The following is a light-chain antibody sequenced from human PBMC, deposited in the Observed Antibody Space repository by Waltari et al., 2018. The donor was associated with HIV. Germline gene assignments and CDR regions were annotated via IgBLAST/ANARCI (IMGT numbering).Light chain of an antibody. CDR3: AAWDDSLNAWV. V-gene: IGLV1-44*01. CDR1: SSNIARQT. J-gene: IGLJ3*02. CDR2: SND. Sequence: QSVLTQPPSASGTPGQRVTISCSGRSSNIARQTLNWYQHLPGTAPNLLLYSNDNRPSGVPDRFSGSKSGTAASLAISGLQSEDEADYYCAAWDDSLNAWVFGGGTKLTVL.